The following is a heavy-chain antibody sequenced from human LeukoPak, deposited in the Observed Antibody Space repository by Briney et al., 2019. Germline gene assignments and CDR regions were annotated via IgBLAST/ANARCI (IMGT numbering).Heavy chain of an antibody. J-gene: IGHJ6*02. CDR3: AKALPHVYFYYGLDV. CDR2: ISGSGDST. CDR1: GFTFDDYG. V-gene: IGHV3-23*01. Sequence: PGGSLRLSCAASGFTFDDYGMSWVRQAPGKGLEWVSGISGSGDSTYYADSVKGRLTISRDNSKNTLFLQMNSLRAEDTAVYYCAKALPHVYFYYGLDVWGQGTTVTVSS.